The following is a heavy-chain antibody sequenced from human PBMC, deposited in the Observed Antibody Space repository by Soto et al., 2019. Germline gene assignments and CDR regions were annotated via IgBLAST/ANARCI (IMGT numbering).Heavy chain of an antibody. D-gene: IGHD5-12*01. CDR3: ARDNGNDHDAFDI. V-gene: IGHV1-46*01. Sequence: ASVKVSCKASGYNFFTSYYMHWVRQAPGQGLEWMGIINPTGSMTRYSQRFQGRLTMTRDTSTGTDYMELSNLTSEDTAVYLCARDNGNDHDAFDIWGQGTMVTVSS. CDR1: GYNFFTSYY. J-gene: IGHJ3*02. CDR2: INPTGSMT.